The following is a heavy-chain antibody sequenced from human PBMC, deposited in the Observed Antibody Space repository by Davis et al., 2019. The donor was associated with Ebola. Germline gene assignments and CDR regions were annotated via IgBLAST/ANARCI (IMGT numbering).Heavy chain of an antibody. V-gene: IGHV3-30-3*01. J-gene: IGHJ6*02. CDR1: GFTFSSYA. CDR3: ARVSRHSYGFYYYYGMDV. D-gene: IGHD5-18*01. CDR2: ISYDGSNK. Sequence: GESLKISCAASGFTFSSYAMHWVRQAPGKGLEWVAVISYDGSNKYYADSVKGRFTISRDNSKNTLYLQMNSLRAEDTAVYYCARVSRHSYGFYYYYGMDVWGQGTTVTVSS.